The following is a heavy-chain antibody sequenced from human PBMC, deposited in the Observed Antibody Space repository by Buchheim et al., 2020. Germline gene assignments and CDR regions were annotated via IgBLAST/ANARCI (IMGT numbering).Heavy chain of an antibody. J-gene: IGHJ5*02. CDR1: GVSISSYY. CDR2: VYSSGSR. Sequence: QVQLQESGPGLVKPSETLYLTCTVSGVSISSYYWSWIRQPPGKGLEWIGYVYSSGSRNYNPSLKSRVTLSVDTSKNQLSLKLSSVTVADTAVYYCARRTEIYNWFDPWGQGTL. CDR3: ARRTEIYNWFDP. V-gene: IGHV4-59*01. D-gene: IGHD1-1*01.